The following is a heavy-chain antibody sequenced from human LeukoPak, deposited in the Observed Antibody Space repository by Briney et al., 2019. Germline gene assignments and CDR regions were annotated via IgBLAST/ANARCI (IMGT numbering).Heavy chain of an antibody. Sequence: GGPLRLSCAASGFTFSNYGMDRVRQAPGKGLEWVTFIRFDGSKKDYADSVRGRFTISRDNAKNSLYLQMNSLRAEDTAVYYCAKSQWLVRRIPFDYWGQGTLVTVSS. CDR2: IRFDGSKK. J-gene: IGHJ4*02. V-gene: IGHV3-30*02. CDR3: AKSQWLVRRIPFDY. CDR1: GFTFSNYG. D-gene: IGHD6-19*01.